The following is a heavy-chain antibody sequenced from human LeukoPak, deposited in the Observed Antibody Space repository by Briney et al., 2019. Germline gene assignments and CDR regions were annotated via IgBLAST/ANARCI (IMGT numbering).Heavy chain of an antibody. CDR3: ARSEAPIAAAFDP. D-gene: IGHD6-13*01. J-gene: IGHJ5*02. CDR1: GGSISSGDYY. CDR2: IYYSGST. V-gene: IGHV4-30-4*08. Sequence: SETLSLTCTVSGGSISSGDYYWSWIRQPPGKGLEWIGYIYYSGSTYYNPSLKSRVTISVDTSKNQFSLKLSSVTAADTAVYYCARSEAPIAAAFDPWGQGTLVTVSS.